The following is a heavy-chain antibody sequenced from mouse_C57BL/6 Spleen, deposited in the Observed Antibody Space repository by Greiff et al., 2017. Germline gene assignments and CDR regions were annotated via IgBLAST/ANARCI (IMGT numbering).Heavy chain of an antibody. CDR2: IDPETGGT. D-gene: IGHD1-1*01. CDR3: TRIYYYGSSLYYYAMDY. V-gene: IGHV1-15*01. CDR1: GYTFTDYE. Sequence: QVQLQQSGAELVRPGASVTLSCKASGYTFTDYEMHWVKQTPVHGLEWIGAIDPETGGTAYNQKFKGKAILTADKSSSTAYMELRSLTSEDSAVYYCTRIYYYGSSLYYYAMDYWGQGTSVTVSS. J-gene: IGHJ4*01.